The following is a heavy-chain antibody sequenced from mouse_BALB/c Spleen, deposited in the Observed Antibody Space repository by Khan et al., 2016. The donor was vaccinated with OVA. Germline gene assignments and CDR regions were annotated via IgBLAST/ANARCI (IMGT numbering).Heavy chain of an antibody. J-gene: IGHJ2*01. V-gene: IGHV5-9-3*01. D-gene: IGHD1-1*01. CDR1: GFSFSSYV. CDR3: TRHGDYGRGLFDY. CDR2: VSNGGGYT. Sequence: EVQLQESGGGLVKPGGSLKLSCAASGFSFSSYVMSWVRQTPEKRLEWVATVSNGGGYTYYPDSVQGRFTISRDNAENTLYLQMSSLRSEDTAIYYCTRHGDYGRGLFDYWGQGTTLTVSS.